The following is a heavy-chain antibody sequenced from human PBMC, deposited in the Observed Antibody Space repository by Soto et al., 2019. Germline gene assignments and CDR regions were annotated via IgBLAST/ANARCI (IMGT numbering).Heavy chain of an antibody. CDR2: INPSGGST. V-gene: IGHV1-46*01. CDR1: GYTFTSYY. CDR3: ARALWPSSGWYTGASYYFDY. Sequence: ASVKVSCKASGYTFTSYYMHWVRQAPGQGLEWMGIINPSGGSTSYAQKFQGRVTMTRDTSTSTVYMELSSLRSEDTAVYYCARALWPSSGWYTGASYYFDYWGQGTLVTVSS. D-gene: IGHD6-19*01. J-gene: IGHJ4*02.